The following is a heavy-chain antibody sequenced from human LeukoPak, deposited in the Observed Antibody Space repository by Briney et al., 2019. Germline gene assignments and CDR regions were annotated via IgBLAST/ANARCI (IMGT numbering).Heavy chain of an antibody. J-gene: IGHJ4*02. CDR1: GGTFSSYA. D-gene: IGHD3-22*01. CDR2: ISGDNADT. Sequence: ASVKVSCKASGGTFSSYAISWVRQAPGQGLEWMGWISGDNADTSYAQRFQGRVTISTDTSTSTAYIELRSLRSDDTAVYYCARDPGIAVTMMSDYWGQGTLVTVSS. CDR3: ARDPGIAVTMMSDY. V-gene: IGHV1-18*01.